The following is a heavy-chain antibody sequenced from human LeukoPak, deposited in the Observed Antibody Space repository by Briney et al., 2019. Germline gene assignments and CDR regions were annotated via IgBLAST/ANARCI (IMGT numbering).Heavy chain of an antibody. J-gene: IGHJ6*02. D-gene: IGHD2-2*01. Sequence: GASVKVSCKASGYTFTSYGISWVRQAPGQGLEWRGWISAYNGNINYAQKLQGRVTMTTDTSTSTAYMEMRSLRSDDTAVYYCARDATKRTAVTAAMGPIYYYYGMDVWVQGTTVTVSS. CDR3: ARDATKRTAVTAAMGPIYYYYGMDV. CDR1: GYTFTSYG. CDR2: ISAYNGNI. V-gene: IGHV1-18*01.